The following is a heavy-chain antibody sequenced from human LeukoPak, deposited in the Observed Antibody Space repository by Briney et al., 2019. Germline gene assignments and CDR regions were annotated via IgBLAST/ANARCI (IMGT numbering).Heavy chain of an antibody. CDR3: ARESMSCSSTSCYEDYYYYYMDV. J-gene: IGHJ6*03. CDR1: GYTFTSYA. Sequence: ASVKVSCKASGYTFTSYAMNWVRQAPGQGLEWMGWINPNSGGTNYAQKFQGRVTMTRDTSISTAYMELSRLRSDDTAVYYCARESMSCSSTSCYEDYYYYYMDVWGKGTTVTISS. V-gene: IGHV1-2*02. D-gene: IGHD2-2*01. CDR2: INPNSGGT.